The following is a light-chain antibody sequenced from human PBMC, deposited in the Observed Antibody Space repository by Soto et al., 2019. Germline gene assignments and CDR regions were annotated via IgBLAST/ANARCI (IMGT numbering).Light chain of an antibody. CDR3: QQYSTYST. Sequence: DIPMTQSPSTLSASVGDRVIITCRASQSISSWLAWYQQKPGKAPKLLIYKASSLESGVPSRFSGSGSGTEFTLTISSLQPDDFATYYCQQYSTYSTFGQGTRLEIK. CDR1: QSISSW. V-gene: IGKV1-5*03. CDR2: KAS. J-gene: IGKJ5*01.